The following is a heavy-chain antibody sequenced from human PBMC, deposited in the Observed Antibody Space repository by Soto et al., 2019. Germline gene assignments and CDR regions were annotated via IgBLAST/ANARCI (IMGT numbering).Heavy chain of an antibody. Sequence: QVQLQQWVAGLLKPSETLSLTCAVYGGSFSGYYWSWIRQPPGKGLEWIGEINHSGSTNYNPSLKGRVTISIDPSKHQFSLKLSSVTAADTAVYYCASYYGSGSYRPLDDAFDIWGQGTMVTVSS. CDR2: INHSGST. J-gene: IGHJ3*02. V-gene: IGHV4-34*01. CDR3: ASYYGSGSYRPLDDAFDI. D-gene: IGHD3-10*01. CDR1: GGSFSGYY.